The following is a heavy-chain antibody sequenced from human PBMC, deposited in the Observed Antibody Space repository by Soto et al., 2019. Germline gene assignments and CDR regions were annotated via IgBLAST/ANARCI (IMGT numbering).Heavy chain of an antibody. CDR2: IYYSGST. V-gene: IGHV4-59*01. CDR1: GGSISSYY. J-gene: IGHJ1*01. Sequence: SETLSLTCTVSGGSISSYYWSWIRQPPGKGLEWIGYIYYSGSTNYNPSLKSRVTISVDTSSKNQFSLKLTSVTAADTAVYYCARVGSSGYFQHWGQGTLVTGSS. CDR3: ARVGSSGYFQH. D-gene: IGHD6-13*01.